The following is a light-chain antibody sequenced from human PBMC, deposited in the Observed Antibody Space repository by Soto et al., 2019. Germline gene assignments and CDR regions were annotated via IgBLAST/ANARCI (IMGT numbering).Light chain of an antibody. Sequence: EIVLPQSPATLSLSPGERATLSFRASPSVSSYLAWYPQKPGQAPRLLIYDASNRATGIPARFSGSGSGTDFTLTISSLEPEDFAVYSCQQRSNFWTFGQGTKVEIK. CDR2: DAS. J-gene: IGKJ1*01. CDR3: QQRSNFWT. CDR1: PSVSSY. V-gene: IGKV3-11*01.